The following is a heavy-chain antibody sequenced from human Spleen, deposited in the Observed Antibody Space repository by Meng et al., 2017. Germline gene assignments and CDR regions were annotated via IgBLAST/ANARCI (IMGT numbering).Heavy chain of an antibody. J-gene: IGHJ4*02. Sequence: GESLKISCAASGFTFSSYDMYWVRQAPGKGLECVAYISDDGNNPYYADSVKGRLIISRDSSKNTLYLQMHSLRGEDTAVYYCARDFGGSTGWYLDYWGQGTLVTVSS. D-gene: IGHD6-13*01. V-gene: IGHV3-30*04. CDR1: GFTFSSYD. CDR3: ARDFGGSTGWYLDY. CDR2: ISDDGNNP.